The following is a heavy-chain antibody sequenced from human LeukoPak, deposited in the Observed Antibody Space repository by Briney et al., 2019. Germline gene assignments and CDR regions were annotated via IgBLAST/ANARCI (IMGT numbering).Heavy chain of an antibody. CDR3: ATVFYDYVWGSYRYDY. CDR2: MNPNSGNT. D-gene: IGHD3-16*02. V-gene: IGHV1-8*01. Sequence: ASVKVSCKASGYTFTSYDINWVRQATGQGLEWMGWMNPNSGNTGYAQKFQGRVTMTEDTSTDTAYMELSSLRSEDTAVYCCATVFYDYVWGSYRYDYWGQGTLVTVSS. J-gene: IGHJ4*02. CDR1: GYTFTSYD.